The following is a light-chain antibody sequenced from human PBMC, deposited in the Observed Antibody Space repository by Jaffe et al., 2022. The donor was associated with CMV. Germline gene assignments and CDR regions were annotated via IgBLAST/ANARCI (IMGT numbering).Light chain of an antibody. CDR3: QQSYSVPRT. V-gene: IGKV1-39*01. Sequence: DIQMTQSPSSLSASVGDRVTITCRASQSISSYLNWYQQKPGKAPRLLIYAASSLQSEVPSRFSGSGSGTDFTLTISSLQPEDFATYYCQQSYSVPRTFGGGTNVEIK. J-gene: IGKJ4*01. CDR1: QSISSY. CDR2: AAS.